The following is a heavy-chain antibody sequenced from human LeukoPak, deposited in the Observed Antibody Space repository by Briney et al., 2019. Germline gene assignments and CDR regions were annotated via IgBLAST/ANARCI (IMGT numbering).Heavy chain of an antibody. V-gene: IGHV3-23*01. CDR1: GFTFSSYA. CDR2: ISGSGGST. J-gene: IGHJ6*03. Sequence: GGSLRLSCAASGFTFSSYAMSWVRQAPGKGLEWVSAISGSGGSTYYADSVKGRFTISRDDSKNTLYLQMNSLRAEDTAVYYCAKSPREYYDFWSGYYSYYYMDVWGKGTTVTVSS. CDR3: AKSPREYYDFWSGYYSYYYMDV. D-gene: IGHD3-3*01.